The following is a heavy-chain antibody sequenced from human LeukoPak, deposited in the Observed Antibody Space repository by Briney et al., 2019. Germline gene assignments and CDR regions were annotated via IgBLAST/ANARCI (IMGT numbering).Heavy chain of an antibody. V-gene: IGHV3-7*01. Sequence: VGSLRLSCAASGFTFSTYWMSWVRQAPGKGLEWVANIKQDGSEKYYVDSVKGRFTIYRDNAKNSLYLQMSSLRADDTAVYYCARDLPTGSDYFDYWGQGTLVTVSS. CDR3: ARDLPTGSDYFDY. CDR1: GFTFSTYW. CDR2: IKQDGSEK. D-gene: IGHD6-6*01. J-gene: IGHJ4*02.